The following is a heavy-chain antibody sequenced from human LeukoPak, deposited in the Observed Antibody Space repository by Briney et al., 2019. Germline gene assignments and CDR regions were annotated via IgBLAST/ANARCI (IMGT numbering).Heavy chain of an antibody. CDR3: ATVPDDYGDWWFDP. Sequence: GGSLRLACAASGFTFSSYAMSWVRQAPGKGLEWVSAISGSGGSAYYADSVKGRFTISRDNSKNTLYLQMNSLRAEDTAVYYCATVPDDYGDWWFDPWGQGTLVTVSS. D-gene: IGHD4-17*01. J-gene: IGHJ5*02. CDR1: GFTFSSYA. V-gene: IGHV3-23*01. CDR2: ISGSGGSA.